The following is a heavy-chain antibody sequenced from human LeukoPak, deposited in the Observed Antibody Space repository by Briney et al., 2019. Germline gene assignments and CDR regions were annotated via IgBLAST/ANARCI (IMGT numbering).Heavy chain of an antibody. J-gene: IGHJ5*02. CDR1: GYTFTSYG. V-gene: IGHV1-2*06. CDR3: ARRRTLNWFDP. D-gene: IGHD1-14*01. Sequence: ASVKVSCKASGYTFTSYGISWVRQAPGQGLEWMGRINPNSGGTNYAQKFQGRVTMTRDTSISTAYMELSRLRSDDTAVYYCARRRTLNWFDPWGQGTLVTVSS. CDR2: INPNSGGT.